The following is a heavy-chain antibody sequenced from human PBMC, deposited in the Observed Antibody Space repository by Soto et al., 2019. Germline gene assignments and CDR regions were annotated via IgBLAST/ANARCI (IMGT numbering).Heavy chain of an antibody. D-gene: IGHD3-22*01. CDR3: ARAESRAYYYDSSGYYF. Sequence: GGSLRLSCAASGFTFSSYAMHWVRQAPGKGLEWVAVISYDGSNKYYADSVKGRFTISRDNSKNTLYLQMNSLRAEDTAVYDCARAESRAYYYDSSGYYFWGQGTLVTVSS. J-gene: IGHJ4*02. V-gene: IGHV3-30-3*01. CDR2: ISYDGSNK. CDR1: GFTFSSYA.